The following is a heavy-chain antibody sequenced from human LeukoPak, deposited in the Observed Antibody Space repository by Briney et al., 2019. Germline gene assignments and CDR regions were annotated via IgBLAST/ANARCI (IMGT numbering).Heavy chain of an antibody. Sequence: SETLSLTCTVSGYSISSGYYWGWIRQPPGKGLEWIGSIYHSGSTYYNPSLKSRVTISVDTSKNQFSLELSSVTAADTAVYYCARLSLKVLEWSPTKGKETYYFDSWGQGTLVTVSS. V-gene: IGHV4-38-2*02. CDR3: ARLSLKVLEWSPTKGKETYYFDS. CDR1: GYSISSGYY. CDR2: IYHSGST. J-gene: IGHJ4*02. D-gene: IGHD3-3*01.